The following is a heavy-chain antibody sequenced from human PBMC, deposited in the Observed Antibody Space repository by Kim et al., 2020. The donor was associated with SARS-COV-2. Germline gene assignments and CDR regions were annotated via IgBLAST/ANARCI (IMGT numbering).Heavy chain of an antibody. J-gene: IGHJ6*02. CDR1: GFTFSSYS. D-gene: IGHD3-10*01. CDR3: ARDCLWFEVYYYYYGMDV. V-gene: IGHV3-21*01. Sequence: GGSLRLSCAASGFTFSSYSMNWVRQAPGKGLEWVSSISSSSSYIYYADSVKGRFTISRDNAKNSLYLQMNSLRAEETAVYYCARDCLWFEVYYYYYGMDVWGQGTTVTVSS. CDR2: ISSSSSYI.